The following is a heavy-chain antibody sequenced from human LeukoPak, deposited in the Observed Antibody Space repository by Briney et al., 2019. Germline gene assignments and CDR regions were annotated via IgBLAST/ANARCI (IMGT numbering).Heavy chain of an antibody. CDR1: GYSFTSYW. CDR2: IYPGDSDT. Sequence: GESLKISCKGSGYSFTSYWIGWVRPMPGKGLEWMGIIYPGDSDTRYSPSFQGQVTISADKSISTAYLQWSSLKASDTAMYYCARHYELTRIGAYDSSGSLWLDVWGQGTTVTVSS. D-gene: IGHD3-22*01. V-gene: IGHV5-51*01. J-gene: IGHJ6*02. CDR3: ARHYELTRIGAYDSSGSLWLDV.